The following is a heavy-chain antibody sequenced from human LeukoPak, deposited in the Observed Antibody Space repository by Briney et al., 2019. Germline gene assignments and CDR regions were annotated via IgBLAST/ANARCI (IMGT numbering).Heavy chain of an antibody. J-gene: IGHJ4*02. CDR1: GGTFSSYA. Sequence: SVKVSCKASGGTFSSYAISWVRQAPGQGLEWMGGIIPIFGTANYAQKFQGRVTITADESTSTAYMELSSLRSEDTAVYYCARGVAAIPGFDYWGQGTLVTVSS. CDR3: ARGVAAIPGFDY. V-gene: IGHV1-69*13. CDR2: IIPIFGTA. D-gene: IGHD2-15*01.